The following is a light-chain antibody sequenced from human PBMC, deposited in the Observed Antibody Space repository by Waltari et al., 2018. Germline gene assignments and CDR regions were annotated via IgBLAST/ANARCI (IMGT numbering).Light chain of an antibody. CDR2: EVT. J-gene: IGLJ3*02. CDR3: CSYAGVSTWV. CDR1: SSDVGRYNL. Sequence: QSALTQPASVSGSPGQSITISCTGTSSDVGRYNLVFWFQQHPGNAPKLIIYEVTKRPSVTSTRFSGSKSGNTASLTLSGLQAEDEADYFCCSYAGVSTWVFGGGTKLTVL. V-gene: IGLV2-23*02.